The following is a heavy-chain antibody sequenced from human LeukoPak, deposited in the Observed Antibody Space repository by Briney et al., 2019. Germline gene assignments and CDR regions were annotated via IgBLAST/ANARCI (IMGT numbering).Heavy chain of an antibody. Sequence: GGSLRLSCAASGFTFSNDSMSWVRQAPGKGLEWVSYISSSGSTIYYADSVKGRFTISRDNAKNSLYLQMNSLRAEDTAVYYCARASYGSGLGGCDFWGQGTLVSVFS. V-gene: IGHV3-48*04. J-gene: IGHJ4*02. CDR2: ISSSGSTI. CDR3: ARASYGSGLGGCDF. CDR1: GFTFSNDS. D-gene: IGHD3-10*01.